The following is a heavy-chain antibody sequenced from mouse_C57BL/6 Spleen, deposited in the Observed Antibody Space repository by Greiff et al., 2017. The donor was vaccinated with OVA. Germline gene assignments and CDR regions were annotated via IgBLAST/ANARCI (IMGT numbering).Heavy chain of an antibody. CDR1: GYSITSGYD. V-gene: IGHV3-1*01. Sequence: EVKVVESGPGMVKPSQSLSLTCTVTGYSITSGYDWHWIRHFPGNKLEWMGYISYSGSTNYNPSLKSRISITHDTSKNHFFLKLNSVTTEDTATYYCAKGGSNWDVAYWGQGTLVTVSA. J-gene: IGHJ3*01. CDR2: ISYSGST. CDR3: AKGGSNWDVAY. D-gene: IGHD4-1*01.